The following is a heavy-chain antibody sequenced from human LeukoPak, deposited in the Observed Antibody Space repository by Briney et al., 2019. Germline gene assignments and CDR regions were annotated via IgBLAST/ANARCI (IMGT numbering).Heavy chain of an antibody. J-gene: IGHJ4*02. CDR3: ARDPGYSSAPVDY. CDR2: ISACNGNT. V-gene: IGHV1-18*01. D-gene: IGHD6-19*01. CDR1: GYTFTSYG. Sequence: ASVKVSCKASGYTFTSYGISWVRQAPGQGLEWMGWISACNGNTNYAQKLQGRVTMTTDTSTSTAYTELRSLGSDDTAVYYCARDPGYSSAPVDYWGQGTLVTVSS.